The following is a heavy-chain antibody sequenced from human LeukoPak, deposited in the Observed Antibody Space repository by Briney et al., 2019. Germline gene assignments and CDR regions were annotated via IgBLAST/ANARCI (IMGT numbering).Heavy chain of an antibody. CDR2: INHSGST. J-gene: IGHJ5*02. V-gene: IGHV4-34*01. CDR1: GGSFSGYY. Sequence: SETLSLTCAVYGGSFSGYYWSWIRQPPGKGLEWIGEINHSGSTNYNPSLKSRVTISVDTSKNQFSLKLSSVTAADTAVYYCARGPQGLVVPATRIPLPFDPWGQGTLVTVSS. D-gene: IGHD2-2*01. CDR3: ARGPQGLVVPATRIPLPFDP.